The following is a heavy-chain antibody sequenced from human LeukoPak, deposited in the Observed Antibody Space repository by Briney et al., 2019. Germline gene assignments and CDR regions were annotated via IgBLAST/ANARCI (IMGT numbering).Heavy chain of an antibody. Sequence: GGSPRLSCAASGFTFSSYSMNWVRQAPGKGLEWVSSISSSSSYIYYADSVKGRFTISRDNAKNSLFLQMNSLRAEDTAVYYCARSGVVVAALERGVANWFDPWGQGTLVTVSS. D-gene: IGHD2-15*01. V-gene: IGHV3-21*01. J-gene: IGHJ5*02. CDR2: ISSSSSYI. CDR1: GFTFSSYS. CDR3: ARSGVVVAALERGVANWFDP.